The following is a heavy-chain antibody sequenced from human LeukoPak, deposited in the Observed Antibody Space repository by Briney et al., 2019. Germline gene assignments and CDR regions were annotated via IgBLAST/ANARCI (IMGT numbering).Heavy chain of an antibody. V-gene: IGHV3-30*18. CDR3: AKFGQIGHTYGRNSYFDY. CDR2: ISSDGSNK. CDR1: GFTFSSYG. D-gene: IGHD4-23*01. Sequence: PGRSLRLSCAASGFTFSSYGMHWVGQAPGKGLEGVAVISSDGSNKYYAHSAKGRFTISRDNSKNTLYLQMTSLRADDTAVYYCAKFGQIGHTYGRNSYFDYWGQGTLVTVSS. J-gene: IGHJ4*02.